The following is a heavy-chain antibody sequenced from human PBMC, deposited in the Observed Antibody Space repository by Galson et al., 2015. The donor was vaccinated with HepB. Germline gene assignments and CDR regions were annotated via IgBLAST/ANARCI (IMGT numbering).Heavy chain of an antibody. CDR3: ARGYYDILTGFSYGMDV. J-gene: IGHJ6*02. CDR2: ISAYNGNT. V-gene: IGHV1-18*01. Sequence: SVKVSCKASGYTFTSYGISWVRQAPGQGLEWMGWISAYNGNTNYAQKLQGRVTMTTDTSTSTAYMELRSLRSDDTAVYYCARGYYDILTGFSYGMDVWGQGTTVTVSS. CDR1: GYTFTSYG. D-gene: IGHD3-9*01.